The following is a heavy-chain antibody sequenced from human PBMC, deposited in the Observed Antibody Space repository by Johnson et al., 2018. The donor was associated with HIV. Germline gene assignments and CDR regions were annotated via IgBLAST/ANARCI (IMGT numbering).Heavy chain of an antibody. CDR1: GFTFSSYD. J-gene: IGHJ3*02. CDR3: ARAMGRWELDAALGAFDI. V-gene: IGHV3-66*02. Sequence: VQLVESGGDLVQPGGSLRLSCAASGFTFSSYDMHWVRQATGKGLEWVSIIYDGDATYYADSVKGRFTISRDNAKNTLFLQMNSLRAEDTAVYYCARAMGRWELDAALGAFDIWGQGTMVTVSS. CDR2: IYDGDAT. D-gene: IGHD1-26*01.